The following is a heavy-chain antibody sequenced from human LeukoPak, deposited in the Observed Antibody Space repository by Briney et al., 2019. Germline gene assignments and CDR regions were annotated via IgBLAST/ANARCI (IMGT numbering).Heavy chain of an antibody. Sequence: ASVKVSCKASGGTFSSYAISWVRQAPGQGLEWMGGIIPIFGTANYAQKFQGRVTITTDESTSTAYMELSSLRSEDTAVHYCARLAAAVHPGHFDYWGQGTLVTVSS. V-gene: IGHV1-69*05. D-gene: IGHD6-13*01. CDR2: IIPIFGTA. CDR3: ARLAAAVHPGHFDY. J-gene: IGHJ4*02. CDR1: GGTFSSYA.